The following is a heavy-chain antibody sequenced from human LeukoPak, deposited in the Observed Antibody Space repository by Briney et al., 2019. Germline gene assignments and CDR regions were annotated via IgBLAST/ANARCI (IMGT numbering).Heavy chain of an antibody. CDR1: GFTFSSFG. D-gene: IGHD3-9*01. CDR2: IWYDGSKK. V-gene: IGHV3-33*01. Sequence: GGSLRLSCAASGFTFSSFGMHWVRQAPGKGLEWVAVIWYDGSKKYYADSVKGRFTISRDNSKNTLYLQMNALRAEDTAVYYCARVANITTFGMDVWGQGTTVTSSS. CDR3: ARVANITTFGMDV. J-gene: IGHJ6*02.